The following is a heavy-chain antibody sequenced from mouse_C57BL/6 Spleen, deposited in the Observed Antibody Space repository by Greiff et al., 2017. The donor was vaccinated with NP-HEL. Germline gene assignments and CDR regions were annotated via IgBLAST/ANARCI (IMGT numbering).Heavy chain of an antibody. Sequence: VQLQQSGAELVMPGASVKLSCKASGYTFTSYWMHWVKQRPGQGLEWIGEIDPSDSYTNYNQKFKGKSTLTVDKSSSTAYMQLSSLTSEDSAVYYCARRFYYGRSPHWYFDVWGTGTTVTVSS. D-gene: IGHD1-1*01. CDR3: ARRFYYGRSPHWYFDV. CDR2: IDPSDSYT. J-gene: IGHJ1*03. V-gene: IGHV1-69*01. CDR1: GYTFTSYW.